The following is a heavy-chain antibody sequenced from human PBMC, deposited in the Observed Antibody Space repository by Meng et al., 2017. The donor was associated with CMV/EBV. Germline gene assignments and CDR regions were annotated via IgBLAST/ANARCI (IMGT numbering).Heavy chain of an antibody. V-gene: IGHV2-5*02. CDR2: IQGEDEK. D-gene: IGHD3-10*01. CDR3: ARSHHSSGSYYPYHFDY. J-gene: IGHJ4*02. Sequence: TSNRYGATRIKPKHTPTLTDTFARVSRSPSGGGVAWVPQPPGKALEWLSLIQGEDEKRYSPSLKSRHTNTKDTTKNQLVLTRTNMDTVNTATYYCARSHHSSGSYYPYHFDYWGQGTLVTVSS. CDR1: RVSRSPSGGG.